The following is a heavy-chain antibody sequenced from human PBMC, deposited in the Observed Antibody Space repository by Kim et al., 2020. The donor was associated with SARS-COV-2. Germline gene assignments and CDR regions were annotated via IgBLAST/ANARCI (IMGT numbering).Heavy chain of an antibody. D-gene: IGHD3-10*01. V-gene: IGHV4-34*01. Sequence: SETLSLTCAVYGGSLSGEYWSWIRQPPGKGLEWIGEINSDGSANYNPSLKSRVTISVDRSKSQFSLRLRPMTATDTAVYYCAGGRATRRTMLRGMPYAYYGMDVWGQGTTVTVSS. CDR1: GGSLSGEY. CDR2: INSDGSA. J-gene: IGHJ6*02. CDR3: AGGRATRRTMLRGMPYAYYGMDV.